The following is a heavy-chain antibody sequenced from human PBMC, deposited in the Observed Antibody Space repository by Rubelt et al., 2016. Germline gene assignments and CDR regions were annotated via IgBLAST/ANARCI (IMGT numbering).Heavy chain of an antibody. CDR2: IYYSGST. D-gene: IGHD2-15*01. Sequence: QVQLQESGPGLVKPSQTLSLTCTVSGGSISSGGYYWSWIRQHSGKGLEWIGYIYYSGSTYYNPSLKSRVTISVDTSKNQFPLKLGCGTAADTAVYYCARCYRTSGYNWFDPWGQGTLVTVSS. CDR3: ARCYRTSGYNWFDP. V-gene: IGHV4-31*03. CDR1: GGSISSGGYY. J-gene: IGHJ5*02.